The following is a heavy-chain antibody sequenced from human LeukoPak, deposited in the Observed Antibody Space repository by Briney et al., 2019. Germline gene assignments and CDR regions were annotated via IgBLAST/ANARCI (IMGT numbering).Heavy chain of an antibody. CDR1: GFSLSTSGVG. Sequence: ESGPTRVKPTQTLTLTCTFSGFSLSTSGVGVGWIRQPPGKALEWLALIYWDDDKRYSPSLKSRLTITKDTSKNQVVLTMTNMDPVDTATYYCAAFLWFGELSRNWFDPWGQGTLVTVSS. J-gene: IGHJ5*02. CDR3: AAFLWFGELSRNWFDP. CDR2: IYWDDDK. V-gene: IGHV2-5*02. D-gene: IGHD3-10*01.